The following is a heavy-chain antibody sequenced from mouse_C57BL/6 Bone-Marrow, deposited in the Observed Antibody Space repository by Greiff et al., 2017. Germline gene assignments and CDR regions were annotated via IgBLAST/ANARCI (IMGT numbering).Heavy chain of an antibody. D-gene: IGHD1-1*01. J-gene: IGHJ1*03. V-gene: IGHV1-55*01. CDR3: ARSRGGRGYFDV. CDR2: IYPGSGST. Sequence: QVQLQQPGAELVKPGASVKMSCKASGYTFTSYWITWVKQRPGQGLEWIGDIYPGSGSTNYNEKFKSKATLTVDTSSSTAYMQLISLTSEDSAVYYGARSRGGRGYFDVWGTGNTVTVSS. CDR1: GYTFTSYW.